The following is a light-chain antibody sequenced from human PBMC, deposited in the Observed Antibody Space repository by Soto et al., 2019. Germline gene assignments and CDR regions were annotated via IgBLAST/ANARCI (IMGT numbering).Light chain of an antibody. CDR1: QRVDSTF. Sequence: VLTQSPGTLSLSPGERATLSCRASQRVDSTFLAWYQHKAGQAPRLLIYGASSRATGVPDRFNGGGSGTDFTLTISGLAPEDFAVYYCQHCGDSSYSFGQ. J-gene: IGKJ2*03. CDR3: QHCGDSSYS. V-gene: IGKV3-20*01. CDR2: GAS.